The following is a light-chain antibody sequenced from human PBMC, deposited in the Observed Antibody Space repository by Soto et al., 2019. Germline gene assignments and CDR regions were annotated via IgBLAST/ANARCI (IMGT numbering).Light chain of an antibody. CDR1: SSDVGGYDY. CDR2: DVT. V-gene: IGLV2-14*01. CDR3: ISYASINTYV. J-gene: IGLJ1*01. Sequence: QSALTQPASLAGSPGQSITISCTGTSSDVGGYDYVSWYQQHPGKAPKLMIYDVTNRPSGVSNRFSGSKSGNTASLTISGLQAEDEAVYYCISYASINTYVFGTGTKVTAL.